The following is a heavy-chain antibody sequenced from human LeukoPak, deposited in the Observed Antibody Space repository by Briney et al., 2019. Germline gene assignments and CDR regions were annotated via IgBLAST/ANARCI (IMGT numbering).Heavy chain of an antibody. CDR1: GFNFSSYA. Sequence: PGGSLRLSCAASGFNFSSYAMSGVRQAPGKGLDWVSSITGSGGSTYYADSVKGRFTISRDNSKNTLFLQMTSLRAEDTAVYHCAKVYSIDAYNYPFDYWGQGTLVTVSS. CDR3: AKVYSIDAYNYPFDY. V-gene: IGHV3-23*01. CDR2: ITGSGGST. J-gene: IGHJ4*02. D-gene: IGHD5-24*01.